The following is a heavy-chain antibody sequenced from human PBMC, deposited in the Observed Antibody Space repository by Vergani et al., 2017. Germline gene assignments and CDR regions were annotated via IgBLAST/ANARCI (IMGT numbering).Heavy chain of an antibody. D-gene: IGHD5-12*01. Sequence: QVHLQESGPGVVKPSDTLSLTCTVSGGSMSDFYWTWIRQPPGKGLEWIGSIYHSGSTHYNPSLKSRVTISVDTSKNDFSLKVTSVTAADTAVYYCTRQPQEGASGPPSVPTWGQGISVIVSS. CDR1: GGSMSDFY. V-gene: IGHV4-59*08. CDR3: TRQPQEGASGPPSVPT. J-gene: IGHJ4*02. CDR2: IYHSGST.